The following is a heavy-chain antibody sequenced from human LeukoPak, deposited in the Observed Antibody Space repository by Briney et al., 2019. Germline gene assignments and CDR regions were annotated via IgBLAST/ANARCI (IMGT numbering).Heavy chain of an antibody. CDR1: GGSISSYY. J-gene: IGHJ4*02. V-gene: IGHV4-59*08. CDR2: IYYSGST. Sequence: LSETLSLTCTVSGGSISSYYWSWIRQPPGKGLEWIGYIYYSGSTNYNPSLKSRVTISVDTSKNQFSLKLSSVTAADTAVYYCARLPQINRYSYGLDWGQGTLVTVSS. D-gene: IGHD5-18*01. CDR3: ARLPQINRYSYGLD.